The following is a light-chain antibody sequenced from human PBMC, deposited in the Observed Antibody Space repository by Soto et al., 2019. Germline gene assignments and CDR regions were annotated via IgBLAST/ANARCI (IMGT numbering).Light chain of an antibody. J-gene: IGLJ1*01. CDR2: EVT. Sequence: QSVLTQPASVSGSPGQSITISCTGTSSDVGGYNYVSWYQHHPGEVPKLMIFEVTERPSGVSNRFSGSKSGNTASLTISGLQPEDEADYFCSSYTTSSTYVFGSGTKLTVL. CDR1: SSDVGGYNY. CDR3: SSYTTSSTYV. V-gene: IGLV2-14*01.